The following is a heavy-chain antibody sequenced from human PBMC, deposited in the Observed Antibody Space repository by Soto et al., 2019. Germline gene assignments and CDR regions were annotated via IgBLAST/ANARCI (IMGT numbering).Heavy chain of an antibody. J-gene: IGHJ4*02. CDR1: GFTFNNYA. V-gene: IGHV3-30-3*01. CDR3: ARGDGYIYGNTFDS. Sequence: QAQLVESGGGVVQPGRSLRLSCAASGFTFNNYAMHWVRQAPGKGLEWVAFISYDGTNKYYADSVTGRFTISRDNSRNTLYLQMNSLRAEDTAVYYCARGDGYIYGNTFDSWGQGTLVTVSS. CDR2: ISYDGTNK. D-gene: IGHD5-18*01.